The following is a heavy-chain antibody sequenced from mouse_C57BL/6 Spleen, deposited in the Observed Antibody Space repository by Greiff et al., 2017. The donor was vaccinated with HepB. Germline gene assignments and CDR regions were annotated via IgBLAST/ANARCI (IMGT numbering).Heavy chain of an antibody. CDR1: GYAFSSYW. Sequence: QVQLKESGAELVKPGASVKISCKASGYAFSSYWMNWVKQRPGKGLEWIGQIYPGDGDTNYNGKFKGKATLTADKSSSTAYMQLSSLTSEDFAVYFCARSDTTVVETFFDYWGQSTTLTVSA. CDR2: IYPGDGDT. J-gene: IGHJ2*01. V-gene: IGHV1-80*01. CDR3: ARSDTTVVETFFDY. D-gene: IGHD1-1*01.